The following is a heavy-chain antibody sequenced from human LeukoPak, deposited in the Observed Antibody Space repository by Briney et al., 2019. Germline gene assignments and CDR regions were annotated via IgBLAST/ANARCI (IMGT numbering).Heavy chain of an antibody. CDR3: AKDYGDGSGSYYYFEY. CDR2: ISGSGGIT. V-gene: IGHV3-23*01. CDR1: GFTFSSYA. Sequence: GGSLRLSCAASGFTFSSYAMSWVRQAPGKGLEWVSGISGSGGITYYADSVRGRFTISRDNSKNTLYLQMNSLRVADTAVYYCAKDYGDGSGSYYYFEYWGQGTLVTVSS. J-gene: IGHJ4*02. D-gene: IGHD3-10*01.